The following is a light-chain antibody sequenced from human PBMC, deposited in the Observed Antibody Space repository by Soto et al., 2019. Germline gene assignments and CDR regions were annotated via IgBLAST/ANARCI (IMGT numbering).Light chain of an antibody. CDR1: QSISNW. V-gene: IGKV1-5*03. Sequence: DIQMTQSPSALSASVGDRVTITCRASQSISNWLAWYQQKPGKAPDLLIYKASSLQSGVPSRFSGSGSGTEFTLTISSLQADDFATYYCQQYSTYSPWTFGQGTKVEIK. CDR2: KAS. J-gene: IGKJ1*01. CDR3: QQYSTYSPWT.